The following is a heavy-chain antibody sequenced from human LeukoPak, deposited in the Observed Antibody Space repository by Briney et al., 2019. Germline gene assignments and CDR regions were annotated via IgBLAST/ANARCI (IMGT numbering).Heavy chain of an antibody. V-gene: IGHV1-2*02. Sequence: PRASVKVSCKASGYTFTGYYMHWVRQAPGQGLEWMGWINPNSGGTNYAQKFQGRVTMTRDTSISTAYMELSRLRSDDTAVYYCATEYYYDSSGYLNPPLGYWGQGTLVTVSS. D-gene: IGHD3-22*01. CDR2: INPNSGGT. CDR3: ATEYYYDSSGYLNPPLGY. J-gene: IGHJ4*02. CDR1: GYTFTGYY.